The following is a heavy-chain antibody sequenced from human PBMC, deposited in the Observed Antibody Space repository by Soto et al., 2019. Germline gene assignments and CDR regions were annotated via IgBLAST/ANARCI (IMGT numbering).Heavy chain of an antibody. CDR2: IIPIFGTA. CDR1: GGTFSSYA. V-gene: IGHV1-69*12. CDR3: ARGRKGSVLRLLMGV. D-gene: IGHD3-3*01. Sequence: QVQLVQSGAEVKKPGSSVKVSCKASGGTFSSYAISWVRQAPGQGHEWTGGIIPIFGTANYAQKFQGRVTIXXDXSXXTGSVELSSLISEDTAVYDCARGRKGSVLRLLMGVWGQGTTVTGSS. J-gene: IGHJ6*02.